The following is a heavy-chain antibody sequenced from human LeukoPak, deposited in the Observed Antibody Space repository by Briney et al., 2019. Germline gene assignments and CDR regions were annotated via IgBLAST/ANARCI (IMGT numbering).Heavy chain of an antibody. CDR3: AREPIVVPAYFDY. Sequence: SETLSLACTVSDGSISSYYWSWIRQPPGKGLEWIGYIYYSGSTNYNPSLKSRVTMSVDTSKNQFSLKLSSVTAADTAVYYCAREPIVVPAYFDYWGQGTLVTVSS. CDR1: DGSISSYY. J-gene: IGHJ4*02. V-gene: IGHV4-59*12. CDR2: IYYSGST. D-gene: IGHD2-2*01.